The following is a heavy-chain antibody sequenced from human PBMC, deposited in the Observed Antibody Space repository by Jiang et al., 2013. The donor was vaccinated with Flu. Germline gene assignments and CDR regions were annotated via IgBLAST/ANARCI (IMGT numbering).Heavy chain of an antibody. Sequence: QSGSELKKPGASVKVSCKASGYTFTSYAMNWVRQAPGQGLEWMGWINTNTGNPRYAQGITGRFVFSLDTSASTAYLQISSLKAEDTAVYYCAREPITANWYFDLWGRGTLVTVSS. J-gene: IGHJ2*01. D-gene: IGHD1-20*01. CDR1: GYTFTSYA. V-gene: IGHV7-4-1*02. CDR2: INTNTGNP. CDR3: AREPITANWYFDL.